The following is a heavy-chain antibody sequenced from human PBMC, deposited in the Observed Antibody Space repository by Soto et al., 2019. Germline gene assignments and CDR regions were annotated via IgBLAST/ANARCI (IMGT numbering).Heavy chain of an antibody. V-gene: IGHV3-23*01. D-gene: IGHD3-16*01. CDR2: ISDSGGST. CDR1: GFTFSSYA. Sequence: GGSLRLSCAASGFTFSSYAMSWVRQAPGKGLEWVSDISDSGGSTYYEDSVKGRFTISRDNSKNTLYLQMNSLGAEDAAVYYSAKDTFGSGCFDYWGQGTLVTVSS. J-gene: IGHJ4*02. CDR3: AKDTFGSGCFDY.